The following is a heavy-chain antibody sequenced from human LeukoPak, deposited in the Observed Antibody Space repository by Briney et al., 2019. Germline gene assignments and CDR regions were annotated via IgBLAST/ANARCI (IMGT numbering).Heavy chain of an antibody. CDR3: AREGSYCVGGDCYSFDF. CDR1: GYRFISNY. J-gene: IGHJ4*02. D-gene: IGHD2-21*02. Sequence: ASVKVSCKASGYRFISNYIQWVRQAPGLGPEWVGWMHPGNGNTRYAEKFQGRVTMTRDTSINTAYLYLNSLRSDDTAVYYCAREGSYCVGGDCYSFDFWGQGTLITVSS. CDR2: MHPGNGNT. V-gene: IGHV1-2*02.